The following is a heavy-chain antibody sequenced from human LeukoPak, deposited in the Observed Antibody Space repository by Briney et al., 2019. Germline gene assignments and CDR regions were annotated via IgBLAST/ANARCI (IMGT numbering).Heavy chain of an antibody. D-gene: IGHD4-11*01. V-gene: IGHV3-7*01. Sequence: GGSLRLSCAASGFTFSSYWMSWVRQAPGKGLEWVANIKQDGSEKYYVDSVKGRFTISRDNAKNSLYLQMNSLRAEDTAVYYCARQVDYGNYGFDYWGQGTLVTVSS. CDR1: GFTFSSYW. CDR3: ARQVDYGNYGFDY. CDR2: IKQDGSEK. J-gene: IGHJ4*02.